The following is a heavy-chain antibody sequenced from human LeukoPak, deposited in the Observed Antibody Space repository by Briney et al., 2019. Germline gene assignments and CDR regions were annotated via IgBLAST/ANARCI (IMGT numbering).Heavy chain of an antibody. CDR3: ARDGYFCDY. J-gene: IGHJ4*02. D-gene: IGHD5-12*01. Sequence: GGSLRLSCAASGFTFNNARMSWVRQAPGKGLEWVSAISGSGGSTYYADSVKGRFTISRDNSKNTLYLQMNSLRAEDTAVYYCARDGYFCDYWGRGTLVTVSS. CDR2: ISGSGGST. CDR1: GFTFNNAR. V-gene: IGHV3-23*01.